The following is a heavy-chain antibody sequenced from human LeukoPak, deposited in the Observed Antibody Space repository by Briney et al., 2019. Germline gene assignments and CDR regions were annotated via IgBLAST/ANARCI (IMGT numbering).Heavy chain of an antibody. CDR3: ARDYGGGYSYGDYYYYYMDV. CDR2: ISAYNGNT. Sequence: ASVKVSCKASGYTFTSYGISWVRQAPGQGLEWMGWISAYNGNTNYAQKLQGRVTMTTDTSTSTAYMELRSLRSDDTAVYYCARDYGGGYSYGDYYYYYMDVWGEGTTVTVSS. CDR1: GYTFTSYG. J-gene: IGHJ6*03. V-gene: IGHV1-18*01. D-gene: IGHD5-18*01.